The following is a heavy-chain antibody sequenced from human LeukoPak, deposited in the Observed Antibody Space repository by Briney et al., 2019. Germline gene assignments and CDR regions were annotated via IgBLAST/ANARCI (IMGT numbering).Heavy chain of an antibody. D-gene: IGHD3-22*01. CDR1: GYSFTGYY. J-gene: IGHJ3*02. CDR2: INPNSGDT. V-gene: IGHV1-2*02. Sequence: ASVKVSCKASGYSFTGYYMHWVRQAPGQGLEWMGWINPNSGDTKYAQKFQGRVTMTRDTSISTAYMELTRLRSDDTAVYYCARGNYYDSNTYYRAFDIWGQGTMVTVSS. CDR3: ARGNYYDSNTYYRAFDI.